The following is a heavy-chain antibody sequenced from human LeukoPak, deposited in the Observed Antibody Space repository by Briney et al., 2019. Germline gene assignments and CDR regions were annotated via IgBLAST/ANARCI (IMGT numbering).Heavy chain of an antibody. V-gene: IGHV3-30*18. J-gene: IGHJ6*02. Sequence: PGGSLRLSCAASGFTFSSYGMHWVRQAPGKGLEWVAVISYDGSNKYYADSVKGRFTISRDNSKNTLYLQMNSLRAEDTAVYYCAKGDSGSYYRIYYYYGMDVRGQGTTVTVSS. CDR3: AKGDSGSYYRIYYYYGMDV. CDR1: GFTFSSYG. D-gene: IGHD1-26*01. CDR2: ISYDGSNK.